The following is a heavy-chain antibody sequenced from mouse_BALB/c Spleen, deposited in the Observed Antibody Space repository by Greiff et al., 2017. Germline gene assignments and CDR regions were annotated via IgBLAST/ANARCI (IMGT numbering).Heavy chain of an antibody. CDR2: INPSTGYT. J-gene: IGHJ3*01. D-gene: IGHD1-1*01. CDR1: GYTFTSYW. Sequence: VQLQQSGAELAKPGASVKMSCKASGYTFTSYWMHWVKQRPGQGLEWIGYINPSTGYTEYNQKFKDKATLTADKSSSTAYMQLSSLTSEDSAVYYCARGTTVVDFAYWGQGTLVTVSA. CDR3: ARGTTVVDFAY. V-gene: IGHV1-7*01.